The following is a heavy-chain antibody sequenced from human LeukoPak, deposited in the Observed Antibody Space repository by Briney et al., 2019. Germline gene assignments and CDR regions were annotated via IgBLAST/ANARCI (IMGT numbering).Heavy chain of an antibody. V-gene: IGHV4-34*01. J-gene: IGHJ4*02. CDR3: ARAPGAALD. Sequence: PSETLSLTCAVYGGSFSGYYWSWIRQPPGKGLEWIGEINHSGSTNYNPSLKSRVTVSLDTSKNQFSLRLSSVTAADTAVYYCARAPGAALDWGQGTLVIVSS. CDR1: GGSFSGYY. CDR2: INHSGST. D-gene: IGHD2-15*01.